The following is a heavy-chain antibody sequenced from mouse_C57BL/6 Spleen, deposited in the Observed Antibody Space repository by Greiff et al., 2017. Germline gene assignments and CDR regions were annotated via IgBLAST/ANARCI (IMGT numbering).Heavy chain of an antibody. CDR2: INPNNGGT. CDR1: GYTFTDYN. Sequence: EVQLQQSGPALVKPGASVKMSCKASGYTFTDYNMHWVKQSHGKSLEWIGYINPNNGGTSYNQKFKGKATLTVNKSSSTAYMERRSLTSEDSAVYYCARKGYAMDYWGQGTSVTVSS. J-gene: IGHJ4*01. V-gene: IGHV1-22*01. CDR3: ARKGYAMDY.